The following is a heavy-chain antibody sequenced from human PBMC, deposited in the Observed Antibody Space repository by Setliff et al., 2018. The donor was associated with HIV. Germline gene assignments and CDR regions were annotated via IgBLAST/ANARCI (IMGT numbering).Heavy chain of an antibody. Sequence: GGSLRLSCAASGFTFSNYEMNWVRQAPGKGLESVSFISSGGSTYYADSVKGRFTISRDNSKNTLYLQMNSLRAEDTAVYYCARPNYYDSSGSFDYWGQGTLVTVSS. CDR1: GFTFSNYE. CDR2: ISSGGST. J-gene: IGHJ4*02. V-gene: IGHV3-48*03. D-gene: IGHD3-22*01. CDR3: ARPNYYDSSGSFDY.